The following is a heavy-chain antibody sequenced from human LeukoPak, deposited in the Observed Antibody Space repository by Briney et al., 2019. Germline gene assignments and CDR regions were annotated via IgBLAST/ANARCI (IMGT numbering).Heavy chain of an antibody. CDR2: INPNSGGT. D-gene: IGHD3-3*01. Sequence: ASVKVSCKASGYTFTGYYMHWVRQAPGQGLEWMGWINPNSGGTNYAQKFQGRVTMTRDTSISTAYMELSRLRSEDTAVYYCARGYYDFWSGYYTILDYWGQGTLVTVSS. CDR3: ARGYYDFWSGYYTILDY. J-gene: IGHJ4*02. CDR1: GYTFTGYY. V-gene: IGHV1-2*02.